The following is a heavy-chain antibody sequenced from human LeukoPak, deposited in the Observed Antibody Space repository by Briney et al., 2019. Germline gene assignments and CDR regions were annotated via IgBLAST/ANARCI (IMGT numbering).Heavy chain of an antibody. Sequence: SETLSLTCTVSGGSISSYYWSWIRQPAGKGLEWIGRIYTSGSTNYNPSLKSRVTISVDKSKNQFSLKLSSVTAADTAVYYCARASGEGHCSSTSCTRYMDVWGKGTTVTVSS. CDR3: ARASGEGHCSSTSCTRYMDV. CDR2: IYTSGST. V-gene: IGHV4-4*07. CDR1: GGSISSYY. J-gene: IGHJ6*03. D-gene: IGHD2-2*01.